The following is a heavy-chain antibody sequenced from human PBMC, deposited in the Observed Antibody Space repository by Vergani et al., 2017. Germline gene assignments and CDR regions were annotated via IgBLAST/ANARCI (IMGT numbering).Heavy chain of an antibody. Sequence: QVQLVESGGGVVQPGRSLRLSCAASGFTFSSYAMHWVRQAPGKGLEWVAVISYDGSSKYYADSVKGRFTISRDNSKNTLYLKMNSLRAEDTAVYYCAKDITMVRGVIIPRPLDLWGRGTLVTVSS. V-gene: IGHV3-30*01. D-gene: IGHD3-10*01. J-gene: IGHJ2*01. CDR1: GFTFSSYA. CDR3: AKDITMVRGVIIPRPLDL. CDR2: ISYDGSSK.